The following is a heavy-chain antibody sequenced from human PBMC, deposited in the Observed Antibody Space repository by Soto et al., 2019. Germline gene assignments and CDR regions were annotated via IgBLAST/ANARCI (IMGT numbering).Heavy chain of an antibody. CDR3: ARDSTDADSGSYSGDY. CDR1: GFTFSSYS. J-gene: IGHJ4*02. Sequence: LRLSSAASGFTFSSYSMNWVRQAPGKGLEWVSYISSSSSTMYYADSVKGRFTISRDNAKNSLFLHMNSPRDEDTAVYYCARDSTDADSGSYSGDYWGQGTLVTVSS. CDR2: ISSSSSTM. V-gene: IGHV3-48*02. D-gene: IGHD1-26*01.